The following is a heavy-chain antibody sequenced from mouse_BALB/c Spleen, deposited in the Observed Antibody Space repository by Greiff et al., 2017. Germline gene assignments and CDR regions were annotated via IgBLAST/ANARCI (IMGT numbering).Heavy chain of an antibody. CDR1: GFTFSSYG. J-gene: IGHJ3*01. Sequence: EVQRVESGGDLVKPGGSLKLSCAASGFTFSSYGMSWVRQTPDKRLEWVATISSGGSYTYYPDSVKGRSTISRDNAKNTLYLQMSSLKSEDTAMYYCARHINYGYDGSTFAYWGQGTLVTVSA. V-gene: IGHV5-6*01. D-gene: IGHD2-2*01. CDR3: ARHINYGYDGSTFAY. CDR2: ISSGGSYT.